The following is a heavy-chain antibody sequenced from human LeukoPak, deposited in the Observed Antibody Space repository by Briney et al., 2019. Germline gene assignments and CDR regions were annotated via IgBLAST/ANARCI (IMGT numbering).Heavy chain of an antibody. CDR2: IYPGDSDT. Sequence: GESLKISCKGSGYSFTSYWIGWVRQMPGKGLEWMGIIYPGDSDTRYSPSFQGQVTISADKSISTAYLQWSSLKASDTAMYYCARIATCSSTSCELWDNWFDPWGQGTLVTVSS. CDR1: GYSFTSYW. CDR3: ARIATCSSTSCELWDNWFDP. J-gene: IGHJ5*02. D-gene: IGHD2-2*01. V-gene: IGHV5-51*01.